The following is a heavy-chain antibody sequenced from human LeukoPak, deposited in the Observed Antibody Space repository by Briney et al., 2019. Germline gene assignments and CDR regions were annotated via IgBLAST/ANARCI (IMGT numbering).Heavy chain of an antibody. Sequence: GSLRLSCAASGFTFSSYAMSWVRQAPGKGLEWVSGISTSGGSTSYADSVKGRFTISRDNPRNTLYMQMNSMRAGDTAVYYCTIMHRYYDGSGYWVQWGQGTLVTVSS. CDR1: GFTFSSYA. CDR2: ISTSGGST. J-gene: IGHJ4*02. D-gene: IGHD3-22*01. CDR3: TIMHRYYDGSGYWVQ. V-gene: IGHV3-23*01.